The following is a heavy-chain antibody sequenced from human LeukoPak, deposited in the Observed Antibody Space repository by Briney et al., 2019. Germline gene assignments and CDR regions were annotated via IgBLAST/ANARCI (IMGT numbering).Heavy chain of an antibody. V-gene: IGHV3-48*04. D-gene: IGHD1-26*01. CDR1: GFTFSTYS. Sequence: PGRSLRLSCAASGFTFSTYSMNWVRQAPGKGLEWVSYISSSGSTIYYADSVKGRFTISRDNAKYSLYLQMNSLRAEDTAVYYCARGGLGSWTFDSWGQGTLVTVSS. CDR3: ARGGLGSWTFDS. J-gene: IGHJ4*02. CDR2: ISSSGSTI.